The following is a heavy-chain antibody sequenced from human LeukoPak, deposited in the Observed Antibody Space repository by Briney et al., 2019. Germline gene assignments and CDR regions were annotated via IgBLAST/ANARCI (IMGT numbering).Heavy chain of an antibody. J-gene: IGHJ4*02. CDR2: ISGSGGST. Sequence: GGSLRLSCAASGFTFSSYAMSWVRQAPGKGLEWVSAISGSGGSTYYADSVKGRFTISRDNSKNTLYLQMNSLRAEDTAVYYCAKAPTTPIVVVPAAPFDYWGQGTLVTVSS. CDR1: GFTFSSYA. D-gene: IGHD2-2*01. CDR3: AKAPTTPIVVVPAAPFDY. V-gene: IGHV3-23*01.